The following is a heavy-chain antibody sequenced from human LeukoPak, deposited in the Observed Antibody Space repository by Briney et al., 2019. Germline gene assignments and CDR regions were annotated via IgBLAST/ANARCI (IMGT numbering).Heavy chain of an antibody. D-gene: IGHD2-2*01. Sequence: GGSLRLSCAASEFTFSLYAMNLVRQAPGKGREWVSYINDVSGDIHYADSVKGRFTISRDNAKNTLYLQMNSLRAEDTAVYYCARDTYQPGRIDCWGQGTLVIVSS. J-gene: IGHJ4*02. CDR2: INDVSGDI. CDR3: ARDTYQPGRIDC. V-gene: IGHV3-21*05. CDR1: EFTFSLYA.